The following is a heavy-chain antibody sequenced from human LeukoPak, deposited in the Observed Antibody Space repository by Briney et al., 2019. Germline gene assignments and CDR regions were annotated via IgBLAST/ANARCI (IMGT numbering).Heavy chain of an antibody. Sequence: AGGSLRLSCAASGFTLSSYAMSWVRQAPGKGLEWVSAISGSGGSTYYADSVKGRFTISRDNSKNTLYLQMNSLRAEDTAVYYCANPVTPYYGMDVWGQGTMVTVSS. D-gene: IGHD4-17*01. J-gene: IGHJ6*02. CDR2: ISGSGGST. V-gene: IGHV3-23*01. CDR1: GFTLSSYA. CDR3: ANPVTPYYGMDV.